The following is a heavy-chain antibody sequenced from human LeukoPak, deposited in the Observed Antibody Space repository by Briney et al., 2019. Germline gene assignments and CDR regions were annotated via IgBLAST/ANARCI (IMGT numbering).Heavy chain of an antibody. V-gene: IGHV4-34*01. CDR2: INHSGST. J-gene: IGHJ4*02. CDR3: VRGRRIQPWFQTQKEKYYFDY. D-gene: IGHD5-18*01. Sequence: PSETLSLTCAVYGGSFSGYYWSWIRQPPGKGLEWIGEINHSGSTNYNPSLKSRVTISVDTSKNQFSLKLSSVTAADTAVYYCVRGRRIQPWFQTQKEKYYFDYWGQGTLVTVSS. CDR1: GGSFSGYY.